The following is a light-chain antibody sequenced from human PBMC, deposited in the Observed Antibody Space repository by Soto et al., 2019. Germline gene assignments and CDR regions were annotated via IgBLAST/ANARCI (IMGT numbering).Light chain of an antibody. Sequence: QSVLTQPPSVSGAPGQRVTISCTGSSSNIGAGFEVHWYQQLPGTAPKLLIYGNTNRPSGVPDRFSGSKSDTSASLAITGLQAEDEADYYCQSYDSSLSVVFGGGTQLTVL. V-gene: IGLV1-40*01. CDR1: SSNIGAGFE. CDR3: QSYDSSLSVV. J-gene: IGLJ2*01. CDR2: GNT.